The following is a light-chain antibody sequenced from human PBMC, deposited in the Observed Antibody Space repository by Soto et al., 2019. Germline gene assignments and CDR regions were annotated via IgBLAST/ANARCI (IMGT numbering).Light chain of an antibody. CDR1: SSNIGAGSG. V-gene: IGLV1-40*01. CDR2: NDN. J-gene: IGLJ1*01. CDR3: QSYDSSLSGYV. Sequence: QSVLTQPPSVSGAPGQRVTISCTGSSSNIGAGSGVHWYQQLPGTAPKLLIYNDNKRPSGVPDRFSGSKSGTSASLAITGLQAEDEADYYCQSYDSSLSGYVVGNGTKVTVL.